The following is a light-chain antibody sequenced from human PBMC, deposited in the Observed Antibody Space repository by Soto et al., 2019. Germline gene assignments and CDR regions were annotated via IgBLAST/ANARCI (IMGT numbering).Light chain of an antibody. CDR2: TSG. V-gene: IGKV1-39*01. CDR1: QRINTS. CDR3: QQTYSTPYT. J-gene: IGKJ2*01. Sequence: IHVTQSPSSLSASVGDRVTITCRASQRINTSLNWYQQKPGEAPKLLISTSGTLQRGVPSRFSVSGSGTDFTLTITSLQPADFATSYCQQTYSTPYTVGHRTTLEIK.